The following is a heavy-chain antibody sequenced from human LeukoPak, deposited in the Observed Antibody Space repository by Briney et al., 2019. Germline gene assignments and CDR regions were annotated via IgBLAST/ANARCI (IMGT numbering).Heavy chain of an antibody. CDR3: ARPQYSGSYYRPYYFDY. D-gene: IGHD1-26*01. V-gene: IGHV4-59*01. CDR2: IYYSGST. Sequence: SETLSLTCTVSGGSISSYYWSWIRQPPGKGLEWIGYIYYSGSTNYNPSLKSRVTISVDTSKNQFSLKLSSVTAADTAVYYCARPQYSGSYYRPYYFDYWGQGTLVTVSS. CDR1: GGSISSYY. J-gene: IGHJ4*02.